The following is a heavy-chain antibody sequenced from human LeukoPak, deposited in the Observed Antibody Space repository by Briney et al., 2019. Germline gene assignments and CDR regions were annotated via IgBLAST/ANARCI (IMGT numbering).Heavy chain of an antibody. CDR1: GFTFSSYW. J-gene: IGHJ3*01. Sequence: GGSLRLSCAASGFTFSSYWMSWVRQAPGKGLEWVANINQYGSEKYYVDSVKGRFTISRDNAKNSVYLQMNSLRAEDTAVYYCARPLGPHYYDSSGYSNWGQGTMVTVSS. CDR2: INQYGSEK. D-gene: IGHD3-22*01. CDR3: ARPLGPHYYDSSGYSN. V-gene: IGHV3-7*01.